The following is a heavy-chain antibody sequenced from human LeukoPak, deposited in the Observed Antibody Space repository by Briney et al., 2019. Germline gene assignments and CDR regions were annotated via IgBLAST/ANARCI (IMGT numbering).Heavy chain of an antibody. J-gene: IGHJ4*02. Sequence: GGSLRLSCAASGFTFNTYAMDWVRQAPGKGLEWVAGISYDGDNKYYADSVKGRFTISRDNSKNTLYLHMSSLRTEDTAVYYCARGGYYYDSSGYYLHDYWGQGTLVTVSS. CDR3: ARGGYYYDSSGYYLHDY. D-gene: IGHD3-22*01. CDR2: ISYDGDNK. CDR1: GFTFNTYA. V-gene: IGHV3-30-3*01.